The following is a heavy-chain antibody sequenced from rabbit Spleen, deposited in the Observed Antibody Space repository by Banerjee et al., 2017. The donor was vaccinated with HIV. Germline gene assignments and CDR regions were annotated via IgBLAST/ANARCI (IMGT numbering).Heavy chain of an antibody. CDR2: IAGSSSSFT. J-gene: IGHJ6*01. D-gene: IGHD8-1*01. CDR3: ARDTGSSFSSYGMDL. Sequence: QSLEESGGDLVKPGTSLTLTCKASGFSFSGSDYMCWVRQAPGKGLEWISCIAGSSSSFTYSATWAKGRFTCSKTSSTTVTLQMTSLTVADTATYFCARDTGSSFSSYGMDLWGPETLVTVS. V-gene: IGHV1S40*01. CDR1: GFSFSGSDY.